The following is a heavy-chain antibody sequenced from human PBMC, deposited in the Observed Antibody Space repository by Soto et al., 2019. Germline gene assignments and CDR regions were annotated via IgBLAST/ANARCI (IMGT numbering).Heavy chain of an antibody. V-gene: IGHV3-23*01. Sequence: GWSLRLSCAASGFTFSSYAMSWVRQAPGKGLEWVSAISGSGGSTYYADSVKGRFTISRDNSKNTLYLQMNSLRAEDTAVYYCAKVGGLDFWSGYYDYWGQGTLVTVSS. CDR3: AKVGGLDFWSGYYDY. D-gene: IGHD3-3*01. J-gene: IGHJ4*02. CDR2: ISGSGGST. CDR1: GFTFSSYA.